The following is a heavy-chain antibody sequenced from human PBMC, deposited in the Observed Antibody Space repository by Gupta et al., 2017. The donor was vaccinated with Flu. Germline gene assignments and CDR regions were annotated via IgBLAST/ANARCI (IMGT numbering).Heavy chain of an antibody. V-gene: IGHV3-21*01. D-gene: IGHD3-16*01. J-gene: IGHJ2*01. CDR3: ARGGRIDWFFDV. CDR2: ISGDSSFI. Sequence: VRQAPGKGLEWVSSISGDSSFIYYADSMKGRFTISRDNTKNSLYLQINSLRGEDTAVYFCARGGRIDWFFDVWGRGTQVTVSS.